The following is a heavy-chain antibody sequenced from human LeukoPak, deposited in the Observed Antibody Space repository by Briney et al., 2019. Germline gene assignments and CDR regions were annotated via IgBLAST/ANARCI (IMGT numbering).Heavy chain of an antibody. V-gene: IGHV3-23*01. CDR1: GFTFSSYS. J-gene: IGHJ4*02. CDR2: ISGSGGST. Sequence: PGGSLRLSCAASGFTFSSYSMSWVRQAPGKGLEWVSAISGSGGSTYYADSVKGRFTISRDNAKKPLYLQMNSLIAEDTAVYYCTGDSWGGGNFDYWGQGTLVTVSS. CDR3: TGDSWGGGNFDY. D-gene: IGHD4-23*01.